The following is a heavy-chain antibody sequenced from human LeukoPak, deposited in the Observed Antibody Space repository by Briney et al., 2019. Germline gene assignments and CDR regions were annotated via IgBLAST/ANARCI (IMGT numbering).Heavy chain of an antibody. Sequence: SETLSLTCDVYGGSYSGYFWSWIRQPPGKGLEWIGEINDSGSTNYNPSLKSRVTISVDTSKNQFSLKLSSVTAADTAVYYCARGTKRYCSSTSCSIYYYYYGMDVWGQGTTVTVSS. D-gene: IGHD2-2*01. CDR2: INDSGST. CDR3: ARGTKRYCSSTSCSIYYYYYGMDV. V-gene: IGHV4-34*01. CDR1: GGSYSGYF. J-gene: IGHJ6*02.